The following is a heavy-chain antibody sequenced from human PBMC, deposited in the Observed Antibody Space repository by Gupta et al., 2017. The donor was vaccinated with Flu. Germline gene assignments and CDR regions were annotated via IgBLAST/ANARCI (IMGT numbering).Heavy chain of an antibody. J-gene: IGHJ4*02. CDR3: ARCSYFGSGYYFDY. Sequence: QVQLQESGPGLVRPSETLSLNCTVSGGSISSYYWSWIRQPPGKGLEWIGYIYYTGSTNYNPSLKSRVTISVDTSKRQFSLKLSSVTAADTAVYFCARCSYFGSGYYFDYWGQGNLVTVSS. V-gene: IGHV4-59*01. CDR2: IYYTGST. D-gene: IGHD3-10*01. CDR1: GGSISSYY.